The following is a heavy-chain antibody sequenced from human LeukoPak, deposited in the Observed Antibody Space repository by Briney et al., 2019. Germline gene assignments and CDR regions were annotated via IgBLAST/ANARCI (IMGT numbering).Heavy chain of an antibody. V-gene: IGHV4-38-2*01. J-gene: IGHJ4*02. CDR3: ASNLGNNADIVVVPAHVFDY. CDR1: GYSISSGYY. CDR2: IYHSGST. D-gene: IGHD2-2*01. Sequence: PSETLSLTCAVSGYSISSGYYWGWIRQPPGKGLEWIGSIYHSGSTYYNPSLKSRVTISVDTSKNQFSLKLSSVTAADTAVYYCASNLGNNADIVVVPAHVFDYWGQGTLVTVSS.